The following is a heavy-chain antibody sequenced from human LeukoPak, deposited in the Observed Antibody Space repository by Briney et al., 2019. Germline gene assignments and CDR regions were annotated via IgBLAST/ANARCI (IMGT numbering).Heavy chain of an antibody. V-gene: IGHV4-59*08. D-gene: IGHD6-19*01. Sequence: SETLSLTCTVSGGSISSYYWSWIRQPPGKGLEWIGYIYYSGSTYYNPSLKSRVTISVDTSKNQFSLKLSSVTAADTAVYYCARRGIAVAGTGGYFDYWGQGTLVTVSS. CDR2: IYYSGST. J-gene: IGHJ4*02. CDR3: ARRGIAVAGTGGYFDY. CDR1: GGSISSYY.